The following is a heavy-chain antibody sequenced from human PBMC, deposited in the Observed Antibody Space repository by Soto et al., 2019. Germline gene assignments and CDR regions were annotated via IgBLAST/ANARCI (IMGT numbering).Heavy chain of an antibody. CDR1: GGSISSGGYY. J-gene: IGHJ4*02. CDR3: ARDDSSGYSGPYY. V-gene: IGHV4-31*03. CDR2: IYYTGST. D-gene: IGHD3-22*01. Sequence: PSETLSLTCTVSGGSISSGGYYWNWLRQHSGKGMEWIGYIYYTGSTYNNPYLKSRVTISVDTSKNQFSLKLSSVTAADTAVNYCARDDSSGYSGPYYWGQGTLVTVSS.